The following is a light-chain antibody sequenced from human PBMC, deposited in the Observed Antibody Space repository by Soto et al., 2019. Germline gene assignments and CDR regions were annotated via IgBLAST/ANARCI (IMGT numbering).Light chain of an antibody. Sequence: DIQMTQSPSSLSASVGDRVTITCRASQSISTYLNWYQQKPGKAPKLLIYAASSLQSGVPLRFSGSGSGTDFTLTITSLQPEDFATYFCPQSYSTPPTFGQGTKVEIK. CDR2: AAS. V-gene: IGKV1-39*01. J-gene: IGKJ1*01. CDR1: QSISTY. CDR3: PQSYSTPPT.